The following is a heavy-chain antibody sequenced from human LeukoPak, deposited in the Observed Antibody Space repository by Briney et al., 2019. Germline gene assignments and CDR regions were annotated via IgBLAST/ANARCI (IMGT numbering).Heavy chain of an antibody. J-gene: IGHJ4*02. CDR1: GFTFSSYG. Sequence: GGSLRLSCAASGFTFSSYGMSWVRQAPGKGLEWLSAISGSGGITYYADSVEGRFTISRDNSKNTLYLQMNSLRAEDTAVYYCAKEASWGSYYFDYSGQGTLVTVSS. V-gene: IGHV3-23*01. CDR2: ISGSGGIT. CDR3: AKEASWGSYYFDY. D-gene: IGHD7-27*01.